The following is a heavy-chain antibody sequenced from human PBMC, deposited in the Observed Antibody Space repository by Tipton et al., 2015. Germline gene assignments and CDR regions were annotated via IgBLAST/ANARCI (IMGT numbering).Heavy chain of an antibody. CDR2: LKGKADGATI. CDR3: TKSPSYDSTYYDY. V-gene: IGHV3-15*05. CDR1: GFAFSDVC. Sequence: GSLRLSCAASGFAFSDVCITWVRQTPGKGLEWVGRLKGKADGATIAYGTSLSDRFTISGDASENTVYLQMNSLRVEDTALYYCTKSPSYDSTYYDYWGRGTQVTVSS. J-gene: IGHJ4*01. D-gene: IGHD3-22*01.